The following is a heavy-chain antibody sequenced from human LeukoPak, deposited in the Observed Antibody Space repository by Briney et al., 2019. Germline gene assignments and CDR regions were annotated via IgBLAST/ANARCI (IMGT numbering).Heavy chain of an antibody. CDR1: GFTFDDYG. CDR2: INWNGGST. CDR3: ARVKGTTYYYGSGSYGFDY. D-gene: IGHD3-10*01. J-gene: IGHJ4*02. Sequence: SGGSLRLSCAASGFTFDDYGMSWVRQAPGKGLEWVSGINWNGGSTGYADSVKGRFTISRDNAKNSLYLQMNSLRAEDTALYYCARVKGTTYYYGSGSYGFDYWGQGTLVTVSS. V-gene: IGHV3-20*04.